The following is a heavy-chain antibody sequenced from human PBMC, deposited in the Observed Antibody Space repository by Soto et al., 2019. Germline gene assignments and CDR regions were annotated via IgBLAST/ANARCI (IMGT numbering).Heavy chain of an antibody. CDR2: ISSSGGST. CDR3: AKVSSGY. CDR1: GFTFSNNP. Sequence: GGSLRLSCAASGFTFSNNPMSWVRQAPGKGLEWVSSISSSGGSTYYADSVKGRFTISRDNSKDTLYLQMNSLRAEDTALYYCAKVSSGYWGQGTLVTVPS. V-gene: IGHV3-23*01. J-gene: IGHJ4*02. D-gene: IGHD3-10*01.